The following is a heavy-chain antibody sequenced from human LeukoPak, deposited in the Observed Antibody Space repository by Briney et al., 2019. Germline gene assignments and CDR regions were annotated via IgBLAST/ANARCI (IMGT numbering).Heavy chain of an antibody. D-gene: IGHD5-12*01. V-gene: IGHV3-21*01. J-gene: IGHJ5*02. CDR3: ARDPKYSGYDMRWFDP. CDR1: GFTLSSYS. CDR2: ISSSSYI. Sequence: GGSLRLSCAASGFTLSSYSMNWVRQAPGKGLEWVSSISSSSYIYYADSVKGRFTISRDNAKNSLYLQMNSLRAEDTAVYYCARDPKYSGYDMRWFDPWGQGTLVTVSS.